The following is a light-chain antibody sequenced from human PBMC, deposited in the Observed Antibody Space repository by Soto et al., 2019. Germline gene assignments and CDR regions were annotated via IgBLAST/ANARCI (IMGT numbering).Light chain of an antibody. CDR2: DAS. Sequence: EIVLTQSPATLSLSPGERATLSCRASHSVNSYLAWYQHKPGQAPRLLIYDASNRAAGIPARFSGSGSGTDFTLTISSLEPEDFAIYYCQQRKYWPPLTFGGGTKVEIE. CDR3: QQRKYWPPLT. CDR1: HSVNSY. J-gene: IGKJ4*01. V-gene: IGKV3-11*01.